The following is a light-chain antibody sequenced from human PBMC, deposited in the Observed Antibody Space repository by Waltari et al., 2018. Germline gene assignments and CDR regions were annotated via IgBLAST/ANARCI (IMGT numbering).Light chain of an antibody. CDR3: SSYTSNSTLGV. J-gene: IGLJ3*02. Sequence: QSALPQPASVSGPPGHSIPIPCTGPTSAFGVYTFFSWYQQHPAKAPKLMIFDVTNRPSGVSDRFSGSKSGNTASLTISGLQADDEAVYYCSSYTSNSTLGVFGGGTRLTVL. CDR1: TSAFGVYTF. V-gene: IGLV2-14*03. CDR2: DVT.